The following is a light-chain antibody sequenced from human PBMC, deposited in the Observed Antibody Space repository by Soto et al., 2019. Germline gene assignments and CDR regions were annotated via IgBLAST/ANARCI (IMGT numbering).Light chain of an antibody. V-gene: IGKV1-39*01. CDR3: QQSFNNPWT. Sequence: DIQMTQSPSSLSASVGDRVTITCRASQSFNTYLNWYQHKPGKAPKLLIYGASTLLSGVPSRFSGSGSGTDFTLTINSLQPEDFATYYCQQSFNNPWTFGQGTKVEI. J-gene: IGKJ1*01. CDR2: GAS. CDR1: QSFNTY.